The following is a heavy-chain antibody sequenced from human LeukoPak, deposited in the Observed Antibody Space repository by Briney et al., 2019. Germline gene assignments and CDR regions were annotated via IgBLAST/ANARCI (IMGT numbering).Heavy chain of an antibody. CDR3: ARTRDGYNLFDY. D-gene: IGHD5-24*01. V-gene: IGHV3-21*01. Sequence: GGSLTLSCAASGFTFSTYTMNWVRQAPGKGLEWVSSIGSSSSSIYYADSVKGRFTVSRDNARNSLYLQMNSLRAEDTAVYYCARTRDGYNLFDYWGQGTLVTVSS. J-gene: IGHJ4*02. CDR1: GFTFSTYT. CDR2: IGSSSSSI.